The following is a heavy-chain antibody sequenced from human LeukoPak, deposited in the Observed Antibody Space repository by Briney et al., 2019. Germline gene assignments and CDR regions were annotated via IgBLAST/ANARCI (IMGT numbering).Heavy chain of an antibody. V-gene: IGHV3-7*04. CDR2: IKPDGSEK. CDR1: GFTLSYYW. J-gene: IGHJ4*02. Sequence: QPGGSLRLSCAASGFTLSYYWMSWVRQAPGKGLEWVAYIKPDGSEKYYVDSVKGRFTISRDNAKNSLYLQMNSLRAEDTAVYYCARGRSLDYWGQGTLVTVSS. CDR3: ARGRSLDY.